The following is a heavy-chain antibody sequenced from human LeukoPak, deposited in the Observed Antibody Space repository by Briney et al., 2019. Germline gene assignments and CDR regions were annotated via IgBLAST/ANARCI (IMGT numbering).Heavy chain of an antibody. J-gene: IGHJ4*02. V-gene: IGHV3-21*01. CDR3: AREGACYGSGSYSY. D-gene: IGHD3-10*01. CDR1: GFTFSSYS. CDR2: ISSSSSYI. Sequence: KPGGSLRLSCAASGFTFSSYSMNWVRQAPGKGLEWVSSISSSSSYIYYADSVKGRFTISRDNAKNSLYLQMNSLRAEDTAVYYCAREGACYGSGSYSYWGQGTLVTVSS.